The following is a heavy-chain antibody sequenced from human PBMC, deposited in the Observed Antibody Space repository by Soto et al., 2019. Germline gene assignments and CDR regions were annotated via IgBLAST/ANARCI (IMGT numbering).Heavy chain of an antibody. CDR1: GFTFSSYS. Sequence: GGSLRLSCAASGFTFSSYSMNWVRQAPGKGLEWVSYISSSSSTIYYADSVKGRFTISRDNAKNSLYLQMNSLRAEDTAVYYCARVSTRYYYHGMDVWGQGTTVTVSS. J-gene: IGHJ6*02. D-gene: IGHD1-1*01. CDR2: ISSSSSTI. CDR3: ARVSTRYYYHGMDV. V-gene: IGHV3-48*01.